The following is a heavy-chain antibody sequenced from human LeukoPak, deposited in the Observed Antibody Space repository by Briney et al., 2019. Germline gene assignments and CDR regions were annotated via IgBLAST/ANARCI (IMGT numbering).Heavy chain of an antibody. CDR2: ISYDGSNK. D-gene: IGHD2-21*01. CDR1: GFTFSSYG. CDR3: AKAFSLLWWEDAFDI. V-gene: IGHV3-30*18. Sequence: PGGSLRLSCAASGFTFSSYGMHWVRQAPGKGLEWVAVISYDGSNKYYADSVKGRFTISRDNSKNTLYLQMNSLRAEDTAVYYCAKAFSLLWWEDAFDIRGQGTMVTVSS. J-gene: IGHJ3*02.